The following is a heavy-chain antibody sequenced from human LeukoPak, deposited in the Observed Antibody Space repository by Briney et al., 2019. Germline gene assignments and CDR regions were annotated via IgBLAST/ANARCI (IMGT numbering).Heavy chain of an antibody. CDR2: ISSSSSYI. CDR3: ARDTFVVVPGSDYYYMDV. D-gene: IGHD2-2*01. CDR1: GFTFSSYS. V-gene: IGHV3-21*01. Sequence: PGGSLRLSCAASGFTFSSYSINWVRQAPGKGLEWVSSISSSSSYIYYADSVKGRFTISRDNAKNSLYLQMNSLRAEDTAVYYCARDTFVVVPGSDYYYMDVWGKGTTVTVSS. J-gene: IGHJ6*03.